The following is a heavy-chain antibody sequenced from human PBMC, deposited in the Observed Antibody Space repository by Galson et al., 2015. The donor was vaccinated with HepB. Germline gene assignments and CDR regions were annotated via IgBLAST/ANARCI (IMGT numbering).Heavy chain of an antibody. Sequence: SLRLSCAASGFTFSSYSMNWVRQAPGKGLEWVSSISSSSSYIYYADSVKGRFTISRDNAKNSLYLQMNSLRAEDTAVDYCARWSNIDYDYWGQGTLVTVSS. CDR2: ISSSSSYI. D-gene: IGHD5-12*01. CDR1: GFTFSSYS. CDR3: ARWSNIDYDY. J-gene: IGHJ4*02. V-gene: IGHV3-21*01.